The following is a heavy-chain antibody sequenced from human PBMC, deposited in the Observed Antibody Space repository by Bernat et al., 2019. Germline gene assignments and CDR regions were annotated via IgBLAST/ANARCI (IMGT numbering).Heavy chain of an antibody. CDR1: GFTFSSYG. CDR2: IWYDGSNK. D-gene: IGHD6-19*01. CDR3: ARSREVVGTRGYYYYYGMDV. V-gene: IGHV3-33*01. J-gene: IGHJ6*02. Sequence: QVQLVESGGGVVQPGRSLRLSCAASGFTFSSYGMHWVRQAPGKGLEWVAVIWYDGSNKSYADSVKGRLTRSRDNSKNTLYLQMNSLRAEVTAVYYCARSREVVGTRGYYYYYGMDVWGQGTTVTVSS.